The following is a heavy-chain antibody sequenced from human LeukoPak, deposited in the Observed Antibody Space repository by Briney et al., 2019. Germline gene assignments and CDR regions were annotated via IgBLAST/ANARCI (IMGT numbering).Heavy chain of an antibody. Sequence: GESLRLSCAASGFTFSTYGMHWVRQVPGKGLDWVSYIDSTSRYIEYADSVKGRFTISRDNAKNTLYLQMDSLRAEDTAVYYCARELGRGGSAFDVWGQGTMVPVSS. V-gene: IGHV3-21*06. J-gene: IGHJ3*01. D-gene: IGHD3-16*01. CDR2: IDSTSRYI. CDR3: ARELGRGGSAFDV. CDR1: GFTFSTYG.